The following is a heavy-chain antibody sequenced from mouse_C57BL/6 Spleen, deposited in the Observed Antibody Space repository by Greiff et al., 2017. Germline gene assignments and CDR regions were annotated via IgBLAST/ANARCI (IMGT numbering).Heavy chain of an antibody. V-gene: IGHV1-62-2*01. CDR3: ARHGEFYYYGTVYAMDY. Sequence: QVQLQQSGAELVKPGASVKLSCKASGYTFTEYTIHWVKQRSGQGLEWIGWFYPGSGSIKYNGKFKDKATLTADKSSSTVYMELSRLTSEDSAVYFCARHGEFYYYGTVYAMDYWGQGTSVTVSS. J-gene: IGHJ4*01. D-gene: IGHD1-1*01. CDR2: FYPGSGSI. CDR1: GYTFTEYT.